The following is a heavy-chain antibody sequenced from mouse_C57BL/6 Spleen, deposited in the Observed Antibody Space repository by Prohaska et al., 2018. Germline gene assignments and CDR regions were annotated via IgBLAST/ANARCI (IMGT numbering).Heavy chain of an antibody. D-gene: IGHD4-1*01. V-gene: IGHV1-55*01. Sequence: PVHGLEWIGDIYPGSGSTNYNEKFKSKATLTVDTSSSTAYMQLSSLTSEDSAVYYCAIPTGGYWGQGTTLTVSS. J-gene: IGHJ2*01. CDR3: AIPTGGY. CDR2: IYPGSGST.